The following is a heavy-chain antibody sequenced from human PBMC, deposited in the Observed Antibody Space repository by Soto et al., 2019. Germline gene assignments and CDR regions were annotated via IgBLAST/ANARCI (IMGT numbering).Heavy chain of an antibody. CDR1: GGTFSSYA. CDR2: IIPIFGTA. D-gene: IGHD6-13*01. J-gene: IGHJ6*02. Sequence: QVQLVQSGAEVKKPGSSVKVSCKASGGTFSSYAISWVRQAPGQGLEWMGGIIPIFGTANYAQKFQGRVTITADESTSTAYMELSSLRSEDTAVYYCASSGSSSHYYYYGMDVWGQGTTVTVSS. CDR3: ASSGSSSHYYYYGMDV. V-gene: IGHV1-69*01.